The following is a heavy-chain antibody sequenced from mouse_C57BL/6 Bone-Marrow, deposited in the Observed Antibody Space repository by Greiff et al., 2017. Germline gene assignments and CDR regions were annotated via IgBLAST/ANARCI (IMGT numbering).Heavy chain of an antibody. D-gene: IGHD2-10*02. CDR1: GFTFSSYG. V-gene: IGHV5-6*01. CDR2: ISSGGSYT. CDR3: ASPYGIQFAY. Sequence: EVQLVESGGDLVKPGGSLKLSCAASGFTFSSYGMSWVRQTPDKRLEWVATISSGGSYTYYPDSVKGRFTISRDNAKNTLNRQMSSLKSEDTAMYYCASPYGIQFAYWGQGTLVTVSA. J-gene: IGHJ3*01.